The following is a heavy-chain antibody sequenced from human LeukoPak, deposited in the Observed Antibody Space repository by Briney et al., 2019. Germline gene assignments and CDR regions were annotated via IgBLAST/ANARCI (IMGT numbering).Heavy chain of an antibody. V-gene: IGHV3-11*04. Sequence: GSLRLSCAASGFTFSDYYMSWIRQAPGKGLEWVSYISSSGSTIYYADSVKGRFTISRDNAKNSLYLQMNSLRAEDTAVYYCASYLGCSGGSCPGWFDPWGQGTLVTVSS. CDR2: ISSSGSTI. J-gene: IGHJ5*02. CDR1: GFTFSDYY. D-gene: IGHD2-15*01. CDR3: ASYLGCSGGSCPGWFDP.